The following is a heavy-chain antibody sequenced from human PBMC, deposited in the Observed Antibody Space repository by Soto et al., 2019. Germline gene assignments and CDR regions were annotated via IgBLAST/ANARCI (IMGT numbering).Heavy chain of an antibody. J-gene: IGHJ4*02. CDR2: FSSSGGSGGNT. CDR3: AKDGAAAAGTLSYFDY. D-gene: IGHD6-13*01. Sequence: GGSLRLSCAASGFTFSSYAMSWVRQAPGKGLEWVSSFSSSGGSGGNTYYAGSVKGRFTLIRDISKNTLYLQMSSLRAEDTAVYYCAKDGAAAAGTLSYFDYWGQGTLVTVSS. CDR1: GFTFSSYA. V-gene: IGHV3-23*01.